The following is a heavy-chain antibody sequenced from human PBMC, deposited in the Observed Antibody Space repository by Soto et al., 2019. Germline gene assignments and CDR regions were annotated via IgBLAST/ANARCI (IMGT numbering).Heavy chain of an antibody. CDR3: ARRTTLFRGSSIITTWFDP. V-gene: IGHV4-61*01. CDR2: VYYSGTT. J-gene: IGHJ5*02. CDR1: GGSVNSGKYY. D-gene: IGHD3-10*01. Sequence: QVQLQESGPGLVKPSETLSLTCTVSGGSVNSGKYYWTWIRQPPGKRLEWMGYVYYSGTTSYNPSLKSRVTMSVDTSRNQFSLKLSSVTAADTAVYFCARRTTLFRGSSIITTWFDPWGQGTLVTVSS.